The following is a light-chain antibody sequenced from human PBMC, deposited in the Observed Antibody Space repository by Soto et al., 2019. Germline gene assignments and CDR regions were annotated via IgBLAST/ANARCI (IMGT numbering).Light chain of an antibody. CDR1: SSDVGGYNY. Sequence: QSVLPQPASVSGSPGQSITISCTGTSSDVGGYNYVSWYQQHPGKAPKLMIYDVSNRPSGVSNRFSGSKSGNTASLTISGLQAEDEADYYCSSYTRSSTLYVFGTGTRSPS. J-gene: IGLJ1*01. CDR3: SSYTRSSTLYV. V-gene: IGLV2-14*01. CDR2: DVS.